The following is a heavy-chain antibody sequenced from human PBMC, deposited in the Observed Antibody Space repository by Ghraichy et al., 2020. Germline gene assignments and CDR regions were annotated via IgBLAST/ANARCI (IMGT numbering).Heavy chain of an antibody. CDR3: AKDLRGYYAPLDF. V-gene: IGHV3-30*02. CDR2: IRYDGSNK. CDR1: GFNFNKYG. D-gene: IGHD3-3*01. J-gene: IGHJ4*02. Sequence: GGSLRLSCAASGFNFNKYGMQWVRQAPGKGLEWVAFIRYDGSNKEYADSVKGRFTISRDNSNNTVFLQMNNLRPDDTAVYYCAKDLRGYYAPLDFWGQGTLVTVSS.